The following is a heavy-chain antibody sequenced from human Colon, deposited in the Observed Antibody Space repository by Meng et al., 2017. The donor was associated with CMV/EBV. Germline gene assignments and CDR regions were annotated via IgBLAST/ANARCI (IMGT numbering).Heavy chain of an antibody. Sequence: SETLSLTCTVSGGSVSTYYWSWIRQPPGKGLEWIGYVYYSGNTKYNPSLKSRVIVSLDTSKNQFSLKLSSVTAADTAVYYCARHGSGWNLYNMDVWGPGTTVTVSS. D-gene: IGHD6-19*01. J-gene: IGHJ6*02. CDR2: VYYSGNT. CDR3: ARHGSGWNLYNMDV. V-gene: IGHV4-59*08. CDR1: GGSVSTYY.